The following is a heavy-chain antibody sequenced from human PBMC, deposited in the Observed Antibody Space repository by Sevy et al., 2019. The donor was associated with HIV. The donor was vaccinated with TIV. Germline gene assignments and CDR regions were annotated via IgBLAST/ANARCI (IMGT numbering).Heavy chain of an antibody. CDR1: GFTFSSYW. Sequence: GGSLRLSCAASGFTFSSYWMHWVRQAPGKGLVWVSRINSDGSSTSYADSVKGRFTISRDNAKNTLYLQMNSLRAEDTAVYYCARFVAVPAATFDASNDYWGQGTLVTVSS. J-gene: IGHJ4*02. CDR3: ARFVAVPAATFDASNDY. V-gene: IGHV3-74*01. CDR2: INSDGSST. D-gene: IGHD2-2*01.